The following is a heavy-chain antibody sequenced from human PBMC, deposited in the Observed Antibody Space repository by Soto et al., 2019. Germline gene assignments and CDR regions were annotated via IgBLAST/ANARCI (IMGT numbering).Heavy chain of an antibody. J-gene: IGHJ6*02. CDR1: VFTFSSYA. V-gene: IGHV3-30-3*01. D-gene: IGHD2-15*01. Sequence: QPGGSLRLSCAASVFTFSSYAMHWVRQAPGKGLEWVAVISYDGSNKYYADSVKGRFTISRDNSKNTLYLQMNSLRAEDTAVYYCARDLNIVVVVAAITHYYYYGMDVWGQGTTVTVSS. CDR2: ISYDGSNK. CDR3: ARDLNIVVVVAAITHYYYYGMDV.